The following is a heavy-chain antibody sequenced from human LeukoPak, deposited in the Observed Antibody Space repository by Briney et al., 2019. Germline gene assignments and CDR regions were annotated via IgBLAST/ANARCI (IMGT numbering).Heavy chain of an antibody. CDR3: ARVQGEVPLDY. J-gene: IGHJ4*02. CDR1: GGTFSSYA. D-gene: IGHD3-10*01. V-gene: IGHV1-69*06. Sequence: SVKVSCKASGGTFSSYAISWVRQAPGQGLGWMGGIIPIFGTANYAQKFQGRVTITADKSTSTAYMELSSLRSEDTAVYYCARVQGEVPLDYWGQGTLVTVSS. CDR2: IIPIFGTA.